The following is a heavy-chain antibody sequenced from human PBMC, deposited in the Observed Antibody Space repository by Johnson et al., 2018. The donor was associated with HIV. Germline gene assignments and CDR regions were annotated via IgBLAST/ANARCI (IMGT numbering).Heavy chain of an antibody. CDR1: GFSFSAYA. CDR3: AKDIRLVSAYYDILSGTSFDAFDI. CDR2: ISASGGST. V-gene: IGHV3-23*04. J-gene: IGHJ3*02. Sequence: EVQFVESGGEFIRPGASLKLSCTASGFSFSAYAMSWVRQAPGKGLEWVSLISASGGSTHYSESVKGRFTISRDNVKNTLYLQMNSLGVEDTAIYYCAKDIRLVSAYYDILSGTSFDAFDIWGQGTMVTVSS. D-gene: IGHD3-9*01.